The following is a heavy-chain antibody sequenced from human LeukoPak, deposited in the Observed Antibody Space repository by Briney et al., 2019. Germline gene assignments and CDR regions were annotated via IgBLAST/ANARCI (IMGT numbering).Heavy chain of an antibody. CDR2: INPSGGST. V-gene: IGHV1-46*03. CDR1: GYTFTSYY. J-gene: IGHJ3*02. Sequence: ASVKVSCKASGYTFTSYYMHWVRQAPVQGLEWMGIINPSGGSTSYAQKFQGRVTMARDTSTSTVYMELSSLRSEDTAVYYCSSGGYCSSTSSYGFAFDIWGQGTMVTVSS. D-gene: IGHD2-2*01. CDR3: SSGGYCSSTSSYGFAFDI.